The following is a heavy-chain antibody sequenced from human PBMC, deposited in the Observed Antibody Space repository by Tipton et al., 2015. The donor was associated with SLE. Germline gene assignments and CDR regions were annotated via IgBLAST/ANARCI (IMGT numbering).Heavy chain of an antibody. Sequence: TLSLTCAVYGGSFSGYYWSWIRQSPGKGLEWIGEINHSGSTNYNPSLKSRVTISVDTSKNQFSLKLSSVTAADTAVYYCARGRALDAFDIWGQGTMVTVSS. CDR2: INHSGST. V-gene: IGHV4-34*01. CDR3: ARGRALDAFDI. CDR1: GGSFSGYY. J-gene: IGHJ3*02.